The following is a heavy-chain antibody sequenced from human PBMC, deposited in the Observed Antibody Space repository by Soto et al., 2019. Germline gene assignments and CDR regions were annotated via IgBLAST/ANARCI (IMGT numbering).Heavy chain of an antibody. CDR2: ISGSGGST. CDR3: AKRSGDYDFWSGYGGGLWFDP. J-gene: IGHJ5*02. D-gene: IGHD3-3*01. CDR1: GFTFSSYA. V-gene: IGHV3-23*01. Sequence: GGSLRLSCAASGFTFSSYAMSWVRQAPGKGLEWVSAISGSGGSTYYADSVKGRFTISRDNSKNTLYLQMNSLRAEDTAVYYCAKRSGDYDFWSGYGGGLWFDPWGQGTLVTVSS.